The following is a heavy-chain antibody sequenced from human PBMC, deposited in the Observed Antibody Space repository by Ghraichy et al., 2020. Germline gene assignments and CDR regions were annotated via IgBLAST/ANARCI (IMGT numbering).Heavy chain of an antibody. J-gene: IGHJ1*01. Sequence: GGSLRLSCAASGFTFGSYAMNWVRQAPGKGLEWVSRLSESGDYTYYADSVRGRFTISRDNSRNTVYLQMSSVRVEDTAVYYCARSDCGGYGCKLIDHWGQGPLVPVSS. V-gene: IGHV3-23*01. D-gene: IGHD2-21*01. CDR1: GFTFGSYA. CDR3: ARSDCGGYGCKLIDH. CDR2: LSESGDYT.